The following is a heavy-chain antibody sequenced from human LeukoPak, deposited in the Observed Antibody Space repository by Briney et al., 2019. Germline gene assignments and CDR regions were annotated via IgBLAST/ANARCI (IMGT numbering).Heavy chain of an antibody. J-gene: IGHJ4*02. Sequence: KPSETLSLTCTVSGGSISSYYWGWIRQPPGKGLEWIGSIYYSGSTYYNPSLKSRVTISVDTSKNQFSLKLSSVTTADTAVYYCARHFRGYGSGSYEFLDYWGQGTLVTVSS. CDR1: GGSISSYY. V-gene: IGHV4-39*01. CDR2: IYYSGST. D-gene: IGHD3-10*01. CDR3: ARHFRGYGSGSYEFLDY.